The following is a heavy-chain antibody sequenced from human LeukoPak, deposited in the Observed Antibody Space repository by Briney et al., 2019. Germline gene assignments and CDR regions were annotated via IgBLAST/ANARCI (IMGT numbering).Heavy chain of an antibody. CDR1: GGSISSYY. CDR2: IYYSGST. J-gene: IGHJ4*02. CDR3: ARAMPTRRTYDY. Sequence: SETLSLTCTVSGGSISSYYWSWIRQPPGKGLEWIGYIYYSGSTNYNPSLKSRVTISVDTSKNQFSLKLSSVTAADTAVYYCARAMPTRRTYDYWGQGTLVTVSS. V-gene: IGHV4-59*12. D-gene: IGHD2-2*01.